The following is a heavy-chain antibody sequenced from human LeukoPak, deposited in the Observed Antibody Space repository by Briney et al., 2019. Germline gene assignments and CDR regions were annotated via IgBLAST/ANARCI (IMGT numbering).Heavy chain of an antibody. CDR3: ARGDYDNHGYYYSIWFDL. CDR1: RFTFSNYA. J-gene: IGHJ5*02. CDR2: LGSSSGRT. V-gene: IGHV3-23*01. Sequence: GGSLRLSCAASRFTFSNYAMNWIRQAPAKGVEWVSTLGSSSGRTYYADSVKGRVTVSRDNSKNTLYLQMNSLRVEDTAVYYCARGDYDNHGYYYSIWFDLGGQGPLVTVSA. D-gene: IGHD3-22*01.